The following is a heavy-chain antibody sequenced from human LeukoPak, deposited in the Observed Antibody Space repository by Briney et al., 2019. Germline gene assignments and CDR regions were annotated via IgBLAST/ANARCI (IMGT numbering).Heavy chain of an antibody. V-gene: IGHV4-59*08. CDR3: ARTVCITIFGVVTRPYYFDY. CDR2: IYYTGST. Sequence: SETLSLTCTVSGGSIGSYYWSWIRQSPGKGLDWIGYIYYTGSTDYNPSLKSRVTISVDTSKNQFSLKLTSVTAPDTAVYYCARTVCITIFGVVTRPYYFDYWGQGTLVTVSS. CDR1: GGSIGSYY. J-gene: IGHJ4*02. D-gene: IGHD3-3*01.